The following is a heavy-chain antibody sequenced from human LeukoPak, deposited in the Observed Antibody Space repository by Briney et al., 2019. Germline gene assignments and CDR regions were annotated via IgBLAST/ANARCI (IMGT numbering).Heavy chain of an antibody. CDR2: IIPILGIA. V-gene: IGHV1-69*04. D-gene: IGHD3-22*01. CDR3: ARGDSGGYPWYFDL. J-gene: IGHJ2*01. CDR1: GGTFSSYA. Sequence: ASVKVSCKASGGTFSSYAISWVRQAPGQGLEWMGRIIPILGIANYAQKFQGRVTITADKSTSTAYMELSSLRSEDTAVYYCARGDSGGYPWYFDLWGRGTLVTVSS.